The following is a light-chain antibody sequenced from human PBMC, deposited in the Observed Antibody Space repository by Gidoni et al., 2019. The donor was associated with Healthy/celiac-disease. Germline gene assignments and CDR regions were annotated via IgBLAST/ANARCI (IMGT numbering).Light chain of an antibody. CDR1: QSVNSN. CDR3: QQYYNWPPWT. V-gene: IGKV3-15*01. J-gene: IGKJ1*01. CDR2: GAS. Sequence: EIVMTQSPATLSVSPGERASLSCRASQSVNSNLAWYQQKPGQAPRLLIYGASTRVTGIPARFSGSGSGTEFTLTISSLQSEDFAVYYCQQYYNWPPWTFGQGTKVEIK.